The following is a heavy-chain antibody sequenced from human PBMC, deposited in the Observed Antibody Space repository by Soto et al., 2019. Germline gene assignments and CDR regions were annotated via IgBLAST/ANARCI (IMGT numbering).Heavy chain of an antibody. D-gene: IGHD4-17*01. CDR1: GFSIDDFA. CDR3: AKDKPGDYGAYESIGFEP. CDR2: ISWDSGKI. J-gene: IGHJ5*02. Sequence: TGGSLRLSCAASGFSIDDFAMHWVRQAPGKGLEWVSSISWDSGKIGYADSVTGRFSVSRDNAKNSLFLQMSSLKPEDTAFYFCAKDKPGDYGAYESIGFEPWGQGTLVTVSS. V-gene: IGHV3-9*01.